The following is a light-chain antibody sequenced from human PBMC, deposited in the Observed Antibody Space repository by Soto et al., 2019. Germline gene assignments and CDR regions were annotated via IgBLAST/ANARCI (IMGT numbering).Light chain of an antibody. CDR2: EVS. Sequence: QSVLTQPPSVSGSPGQSVTISCTGTSSDVGSYNRVSWYQQPPGTAPKLMIYEVSNRPSGVPDRFSGSKSGNTASLTISGPQAEDEADYYCSSYTSSSTLGVFGGGTQLTVL. V-gene: IGLV2-18*02. CDR1: SSDVGSYNR. CDR3: SSYTSSSTLGV. J-gene: IGLJ2*01.